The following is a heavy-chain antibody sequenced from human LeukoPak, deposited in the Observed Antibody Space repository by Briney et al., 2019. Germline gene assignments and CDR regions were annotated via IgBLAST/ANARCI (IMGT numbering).Heavy chain of an antibody. D-gene: IGHD6-19*01. V-gene: IGHV3-15*07. CDR2: IKSKTDGGTT. J-gene: IGHJ4*02. CDR1: GFTFSNAW. CDR3: TTAGGNIAVAGTGFQFDY. Sequence: PGGSLRLSCAASGFTFSNAWMNWVRQAPGKGLEWVGRIKSKTDGGTTDYAAPVKGRFTISRDDSKNTLYLQMNSLKTEDTAVYYCTTAGGNIAVAGTGFQFDYWGQGILVTVSS.